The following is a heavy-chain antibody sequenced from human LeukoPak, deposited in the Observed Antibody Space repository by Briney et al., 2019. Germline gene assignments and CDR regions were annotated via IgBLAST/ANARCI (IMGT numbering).Heavy chain of an antibody. D-gene: IGHD2-15*01. Sequence: SETLSLTCTVAGGSIINYYWSWIRQPAGEGLEWIGRIYTSGTTNYNPSLKSRVTMSVDTSKNQFSLKLSSVTAADPAVYYCARGGVFMAAATFDYWGQGTLVTVSS. J-gene: IGHJ4*02. CDR3: ARGGVFMAAATFDY. V-gene: IGHV4-4*07. CDR1: GGSIINYY. CDR2: IYTSGTT.